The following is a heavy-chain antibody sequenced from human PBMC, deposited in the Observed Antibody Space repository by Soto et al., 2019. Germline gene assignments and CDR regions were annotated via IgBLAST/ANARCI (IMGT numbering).Heavy chain of an antibody. CDR3: AHSWVHFERTNLFDY. CDR2: IYWDDDK. CDR1: GFSLSTSGVG. V-gene: IGHV2-5*02. D-gene: IGHD3-16*01. Sequence: QSTLKESGPTLVKPTQTLTLTCTLSGFSLSTSGVGVGWIRQPPGKALEWLALIYWDDDKRYSPSLKSRLTITKDTSKNQVVLTMTNMDPVDTATYYCAHSWVHFERTNLFDYWGQGTLVTVSS. J-gene: IGHJ4*02.